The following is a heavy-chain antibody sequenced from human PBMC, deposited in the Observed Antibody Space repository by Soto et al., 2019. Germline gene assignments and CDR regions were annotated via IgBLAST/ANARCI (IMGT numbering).Heavy chain of an antibody. V-gene: IGHV3-23*01. Sequence: GGSLRLSCTASGFTFRSFAMTWVRQTPGKGLDWVASLTGSGLSTFYADSVKGRFTVSRDNSNNTLYLLMSSLRAEDAAVYYCARTFWVANRGYFDPWGQGTLVTVSS. CDR1: GFTFRSFA. J-gene: IGHJ5*02. CDR2: LTGSGLST. D-gene: IGHD6-25*01. CDR3: ARTFWVANRGYFDP.